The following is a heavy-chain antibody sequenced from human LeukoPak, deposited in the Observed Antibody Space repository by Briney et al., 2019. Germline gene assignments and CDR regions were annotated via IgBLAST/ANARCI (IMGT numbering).Heavy chain of an antibody. Sequence: SETLSLTCTVSGGSISSYYWSWIRQPRGKGLEWIGYIYYRGSTNYNPSLKSRVTISVDTSKNQFSLKLSSVTAADTAVYYCAATDDSSGYYYRNGAFDIWGQGTMVTVSS. CDR2: IYYRGST. V-gene: IGHV4-59*08. CDR1: GGSISSYY. CDR3: AATDDSSGYYYRNGAFDI. D-gene: IGHD3-22*01. J-gene: IGHJ3*02.